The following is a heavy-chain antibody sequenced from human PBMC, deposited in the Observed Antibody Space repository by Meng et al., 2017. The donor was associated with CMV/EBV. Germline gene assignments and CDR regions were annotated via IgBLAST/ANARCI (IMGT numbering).Heavy chain of an antibody. Sequence: GESLKISCAASGFTFSSYGMHWVRQAPGKGLEWVAVIWYDGSNKYYADSVKGRFTISRDNSKNTQYLQMNSLRAEDTAVYYCAKEYGRYCSGGSCYSRHWGQGTLVTVSS. D-gene: IGHD2-15*01. V-gene: IGHV3-33*06. CDR1: GFTFSSYG. CDR2: IWYDGSNK. J-gene: IGHJ4*02. CDR3: AKEYGRYCSGGSCYSRH.